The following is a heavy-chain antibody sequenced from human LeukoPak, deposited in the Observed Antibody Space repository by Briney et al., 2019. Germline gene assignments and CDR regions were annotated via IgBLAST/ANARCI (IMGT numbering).Heavy chain of an antibody. Sequence: GGSLRLSCAASGFTFSSYAMSWVRQAPGKGLEWVSAISGSGGSTYYADSVKGRFTISRDNAKNSLYLQMNSLRAEDTAVYYCARASGYCSGGSCRYYYYYGMDVWGKGTTVTVSS. CDR3: ARASGYCSGGSCRYYYYYGMDV. V-gene: IGHV3-23*01. CDR1: GFTFSSYA. CDR2: ISGSGGST. D-gene: IGHD2-15*01. J-gene: IGHJ6*04.